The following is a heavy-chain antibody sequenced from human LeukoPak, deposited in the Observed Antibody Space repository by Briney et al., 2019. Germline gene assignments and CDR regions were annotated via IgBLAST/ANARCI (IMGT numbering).Heavy chain of an antibody. Sequence: SETLSLTCTVSGGSISSSSYYWGWIRQPPGKGLEWIGSIYYSGSTYYNPSLKSRVTISVDTSKNQFSLKLSSVTAADTAVYYCAEGWIQLWGGAFDIWGQGTMVTVSS. J-gene: IGHJ3*02. CDR3: AEGWIQLWGGAFDI. CDR2: IYYSGST. CDR1: GGSISSSSYY. V-gene: IGHV4-39*01. D-gene: IGHD5-18*01.